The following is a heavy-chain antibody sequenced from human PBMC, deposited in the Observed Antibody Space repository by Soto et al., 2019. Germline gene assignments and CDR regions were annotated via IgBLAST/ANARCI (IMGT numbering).Heavy chain of an antibody. J-gene: IGHJ4*02. V-gene: IGHV4-59*08. CDR2: IYYSGST. Sequence: QVQLQESGPGLVKPSETLSLTCTVSGGSISSYYWSWIRQPPGTGLEWIGYIYYSGSTNYNPSLKSRVTISVDTSKNQFSLKLSSVTAADTAVYYCARLPESPGDYGGGNFDYWGQGTLVTVSS. CDR1: GGSISSYY. CDR3: ARLPESPGDYGGGNFDY. D-gene: IGHD4-17*01.